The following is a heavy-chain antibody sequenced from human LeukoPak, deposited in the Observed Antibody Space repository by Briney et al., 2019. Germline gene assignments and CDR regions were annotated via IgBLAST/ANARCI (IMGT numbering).Heavy chain of an antibody. J-gene: IGHJ3*02. CDR2: ISDVGTTQ. CDR1: GFTFSSYE. V-gene: IGHV3-48*03. CDR3: ARDRSKVTAYDDALDM. D-gene: IGHD2-21*02. Sequence: GGSLRLSCAGSGFTFSSYELNWVRQAPGKGLEWVSYISDVGTTQHYADSVKGRFTISRDNVKNSVFLQMKSLTAEDTAVYYCARDRSKVTAYDDALDMWGQGTMVILSS.